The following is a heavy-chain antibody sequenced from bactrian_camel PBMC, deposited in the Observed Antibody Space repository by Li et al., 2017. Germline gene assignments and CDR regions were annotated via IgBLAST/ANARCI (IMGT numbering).Heavy chain of an antibody. J-gene: IGHJ4*01. CDR3: VVDPSEAFCTVGYFQGLTRDY. D-gene: IGHD6*01. CDR2: IYPAGDSV. Sequence: HVQLVESGGGSVRPGGSLTLSCTASGDAFNANCLGWFRQAPGKEREGVAAIYPAGDSVYYGDSVKGRFTISHNNAKSTVYPQMNDLKPEDAAMYYCVVDPSEAFCTVGYFQGLTRDYWGQGTQVTVS. V-gene: IGHV3S54*01. CDR1: GDAFNANC.